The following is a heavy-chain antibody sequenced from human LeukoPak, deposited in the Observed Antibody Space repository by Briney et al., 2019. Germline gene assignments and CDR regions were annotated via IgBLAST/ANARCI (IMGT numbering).Heavy chain of an antibody. CDR2: IRYDGSNK. CDR1: GFTFSSYG. Sequence: GGSLRLSCAASGFTFSSYGMHWVRQAPGKGLEWVAFIRYDGSNKYYADSVKGRFTISRDNSKNTLYLQMNSLRAEDTAVYYCAKTVYCSSTSCSRYYFDYWGQGTLVTVSS. J-gene: IGHJ4*02. CDR3: AKTVYCSSTSCSRYYFDY. V-gene: IGHV3-30*02. D-gene: IGHD2-2*01.